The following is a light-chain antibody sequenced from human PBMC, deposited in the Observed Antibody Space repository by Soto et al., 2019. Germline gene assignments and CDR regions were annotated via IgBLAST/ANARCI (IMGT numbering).Light chain of an antibody. J-gene: IGKJ4*01. V-gene: IGKV3D-15*01. CDR1: QSVSSK. CDR2: DAS. Sequence: ETVMTQSPATLSLSPGERATLSCRASQSVSSKLAWYQQKPGQPPSLLIYDASTRATGTPARFSGSGSGTEFTLAVSSLQSEDYALYFCQQYIRWPLTFGGGTKVEIK. CDR3: QQYIRWPLT.